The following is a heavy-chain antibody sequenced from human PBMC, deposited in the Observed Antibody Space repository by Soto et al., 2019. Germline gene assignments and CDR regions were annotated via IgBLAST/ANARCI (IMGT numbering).Heavy chain of an antibody. CDR2: LKSYTDAGTT. J-gene: IGHJ4*02. CDR3: AKITRGNSYANY. D-gene: IGHD5-18*01. V-gene: IGHV3-15*07. Sequence: EVQLVESGGGLVEPGGSLRLSCAASGFTFTDAWMIWVRQAPGKGLEWVGRLKSYTDAGTTDYAAPVKGRFTVSRDDSKNTLCLQMNSLKIEDTAVYYCAKITRGNSYANYWGQGTRVTVSS. CDR1: GFTFTDAW.